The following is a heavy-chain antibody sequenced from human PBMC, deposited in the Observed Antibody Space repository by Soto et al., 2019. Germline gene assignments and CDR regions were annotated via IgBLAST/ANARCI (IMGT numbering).Heavy chain of an antibody. Sequence: PGGSRRLSWAASGFTFSTCTMSWVRRAPGKGLEWVSAISGSGASPSYADSVQGRFTISRDNPKRTLYLQMNNLRAEDTAVYYCATARCSTTTCYVADYWGQGT. D-gene: IGHD2-2*01. J-gene: IGHJ4*02. CDR1: GFTFSTCT. CDR3: ATARCSTTTCYVADY. V-gene: IGHV3-23*01. CDR2: ISGSGASP.